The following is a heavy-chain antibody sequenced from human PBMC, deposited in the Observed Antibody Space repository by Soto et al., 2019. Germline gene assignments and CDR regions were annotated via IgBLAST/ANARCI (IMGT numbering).Heavy chain of an antibody. V-gene: IGHV4-59*01. J-gene: IGHJ4*02. CDR1: GGSISSYY. CDR3: ARSDGRY. Sequence: QVQLQESGPGLVKPSETLSLTCTVSGGSISSYYWSWIRQPPGKGLEWIGYIYYSGSTNYNPSLKSRGTISVDTATTQFPLKLRSVTAADTAVYSCARSDGRYWGQGTLVTVSS. CDR2: IYYSGST.